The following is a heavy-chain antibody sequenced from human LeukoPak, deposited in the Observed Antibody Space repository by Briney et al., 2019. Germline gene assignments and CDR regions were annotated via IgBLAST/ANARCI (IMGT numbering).Heavy chain of an antibody. V-gene: IGHV3-23*01. CDR2: ISRGGDVT. Sequence: GGSLRLSCAASGFIFSNYAMTWVRQAPGKGLEWVSLISRGGDVTYYADSVKGRFTISRDSSKNTLYLQMHSLRAEDTAVYYCAARPGEVAVPYDYWGQGTLVTVSS. CDR3: AARPGEVAVPYDY. CDR1: GFIFSNYA. J-gene: IGHJ4*02. D-gene: IGHD2-15*01.